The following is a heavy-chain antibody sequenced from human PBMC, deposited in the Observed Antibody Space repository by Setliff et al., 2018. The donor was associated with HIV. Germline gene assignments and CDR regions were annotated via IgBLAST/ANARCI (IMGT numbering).Heavy chain of an antibody. CDR1: GFTFTFSNAW. CDR3: TADLPGGISDCFDY. CDR2: IKTKTDVGTT. J-gene: IGHJ4*02. Sequence: PGGSLRLSCTVSGFTFTFSNAWMNWVRQAPGKGLEWVGRIKTKTDVGTTDYAAPVKGRFTLSRDDSKNMLYLQMNSLKTEDTALYYCTADLPGGISDCFDYWGQGTQVTVSS. D-gene: IGHD2-15*01. V-gene: IGHV3-15*01.